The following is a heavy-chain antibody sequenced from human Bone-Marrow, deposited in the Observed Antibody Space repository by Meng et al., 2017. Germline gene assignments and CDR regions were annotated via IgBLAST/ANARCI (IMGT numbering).Heavy chain of an antibody. CDR2: IYWNDDK. Sequence: QNTLKEARHTLVQPTQTLTLTCTFSGFSLSTSGVGVGWIRQPPGKALEWLALIYWNDDKRYSPSLKSRLTITKDTSKNQVVLTMTNMDPVDTATYYCAHRVMVRGVLNNWFDPWGQGTLVTVSS. V-gene: IGHV2-5*01. CDR1: GFSLSTSGVG. J-gene: IGHJ5*02. CDR3: AHRVMVRGVLNNWFDP. D-gene: IGHD3-10*01.